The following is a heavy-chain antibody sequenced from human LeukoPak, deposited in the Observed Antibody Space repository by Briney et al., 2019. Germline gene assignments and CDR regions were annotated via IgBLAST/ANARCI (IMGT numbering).Heavy chain of an antibody. D-gene: IGHD4-17*01. J-gene: IGHJ5*02. CDR1: GFSFSSYG. V-gene: IGHV3-33*08. CDR3: AYGDCFYP. CDR2: IWYDGSNK. Sequence: PGGSLRLSCAASGFSFSSYGMHWVRQAPGKGLEWVTIIWYDGSNKYYADSVKGRVTISRDNSKNTLYLQMNSLRAEDTAVYYCAYGDCFYPWGQGTLVTVSS.